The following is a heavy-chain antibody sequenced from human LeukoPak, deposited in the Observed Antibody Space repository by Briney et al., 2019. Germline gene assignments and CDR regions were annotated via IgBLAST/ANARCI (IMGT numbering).Heavy chain of an antibody. CDR1: GFTFSNAW. D-gene: IGHD5-24*01. V-gene: IGHV3-15*01. Sequence: GGSLRLSCAAPGFTFSNAWMSWVRQAPGKGLEWVGRIKSKTDGGTTDYAAPVKGRFTISRDDSKNTLYPQMNSLKTEDTAVYYCTTGSEMATDLDYWGQGTLVTVSS. CDR3: TTGSEMATDLDY. CDR2: IKSKTDGGTT. J-gene: IGHJ4*02.